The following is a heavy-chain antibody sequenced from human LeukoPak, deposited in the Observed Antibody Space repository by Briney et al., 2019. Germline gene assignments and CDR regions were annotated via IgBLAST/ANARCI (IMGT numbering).Heavy chain of an antibody. CDR3: ARDRGRYYDSRGFYWGYYFDS. CDR1: GFTFSSYG. J-gene: IGHJ4*02. V-gene: IGHV3-23*01. CDR2: ISGSGDST. Sequence: GRSLRLSCAASGFTFSSYGMPWVRQAPGKGLEWVSTISGSGDSTYYADSVKGRFTISRDNSKDTLYLQMSSMRVDDTAVYYCARDRGRYYDSRGFYWGYYFDSWGQGILVTVST. D-gene: IGHD3-22*01.